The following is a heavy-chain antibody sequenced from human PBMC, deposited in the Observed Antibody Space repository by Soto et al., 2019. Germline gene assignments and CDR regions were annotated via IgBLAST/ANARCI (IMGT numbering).Heavy chain of an antibody. Sequence: QVQLQESGPGLVKPSETLSLTCTVSGGSISSYYWSWIRQPPGQGLEWIGYIYYIGSPHYNPSLKSRVTISVDTSKNQFSLKLSSVTAADTAVYYCARMYYYEDAFDIWGQGTMVTVSS. J-gene: IGHJ3*02. CDR1: GGSISSYY. V-gene: IGHV4-59*01. CDR2: IYYIGSP. CDR3: ARMYYYEDAFDI. D-gene: IGHD3-22*01.